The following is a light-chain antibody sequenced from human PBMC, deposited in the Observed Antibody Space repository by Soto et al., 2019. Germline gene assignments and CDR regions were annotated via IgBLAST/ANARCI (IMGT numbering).Light chain of an antibody. V-gene: IGKV3-11*01. CDR1: QSVSSY. CDR3: QQRSNWPLT. CDR2: DAS. J-gene: IGKJ4*01. Sequence: EIVLTQSPATLSLSPGERATLSCRASQSVSSYLAWYQQKPGQAPRLLIYDASNRATGIPARFSGSGSGTDFTLTIGRLEPEDFAFYYCQQRSNWPLTFGGGTKVESK.